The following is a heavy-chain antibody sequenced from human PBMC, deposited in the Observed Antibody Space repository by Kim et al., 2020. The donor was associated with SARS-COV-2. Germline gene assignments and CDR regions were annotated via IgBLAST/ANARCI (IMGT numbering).Heavy chain of an antibody. CDR2: MNPNSGNT. J-gene: IGHJ6*02. CDR3: ARGPASWFGAKYYYYYGMDV. Sequence: ASVKVSCKASGYTFTSYDINWVRQATGQGLEWMEWMNPNSGNTGYAQKFQGRVTMTRNTSISTAYMELSSLRSEDTAVYYCARGPASWFGAKYYYYYGMDVWGQETTVTVSS. D-gene: IGHD3-10*01. V-gene: IGHV1-8*01. CDR1: GYTFTSYD.